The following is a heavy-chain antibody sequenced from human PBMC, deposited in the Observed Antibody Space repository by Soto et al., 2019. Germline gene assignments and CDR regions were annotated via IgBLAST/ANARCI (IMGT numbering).Heavy chain of an antibody. J-gene: IGHJ3*02. D-gene: IGHD5-18*01. CDR1: GGSISSGGYY. CDR3: ARRDTAYAFDI. Sequence: SETLSLTCTVSGGSISSGGYYWSWIRQHPGKGLEWIGYIYYSGSTNYNPSLKSRVTISVDTSKNQFSLKLSSVTAADTAVYYCARRDTAYAFDIWDQGTMVTVSS. CDR2: IYYSGST. V-gene: IGHV4-61*08.